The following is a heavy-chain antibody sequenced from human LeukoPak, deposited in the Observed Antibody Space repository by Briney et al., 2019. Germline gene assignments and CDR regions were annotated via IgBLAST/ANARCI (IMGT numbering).Heavy chain of an antibody. CDR1: GFTFSSYG. Sequence: GGSLRLSCAASGFTFSSYGMHWVRQAPGKGLEWVSYISSSGSTIYYADSVKGRFTISRDNAKNSLYLQMNSLRAEDTAVYYCARDYYDSSGHPWGQGTLVTVSS. V-gene: IGHV3-48*04. J-gene: IGHJ5*02. CDR3: ARDYYDSSGHP. D-gene: IGHD3-22*01. CDR2: ISSSGSTI.